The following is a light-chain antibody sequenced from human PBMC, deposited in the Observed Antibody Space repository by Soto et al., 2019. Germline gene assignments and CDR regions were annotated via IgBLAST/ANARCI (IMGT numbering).Light chain of an antibody. Sequence: QSVLTQPASVSGSPGQSITISCTGTNSDVGSNNLVSWYQQHPGKAPKFVIYEGSKRPSGVSNRFSGSKSGNTASLTISGLQAEDEAEYYCCSYAGNYSPVFGTGTKLTVL. V-gene: IGLV2-23*01. J-gene: IGLJ1*01. CDR1: NSDVGSNNL. CDR3: CSYAGNYSPV. CDR2: EGS.